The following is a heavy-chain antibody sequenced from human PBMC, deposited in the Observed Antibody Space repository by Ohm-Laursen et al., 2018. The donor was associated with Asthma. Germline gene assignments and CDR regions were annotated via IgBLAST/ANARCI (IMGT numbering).Heavy chain of an antibody. J-gene: IGHJ4*02. Sequence: PGTLSLTCALSGGYIYNHWWNWVRQPPGKGLEWIAEISHSGAASFNPSLPSRVSISLDKSKTHFSLELTSVTAADTAVYYCARSIGWYSLDLWGQGTLVTVSS. D-gene: IGHD6-19*01. CDR1: GGYIYNHW. CDR2: ISHSGAA. CDR3: ARSIGWYSLDL. V-gene: IGHV4-4*03.